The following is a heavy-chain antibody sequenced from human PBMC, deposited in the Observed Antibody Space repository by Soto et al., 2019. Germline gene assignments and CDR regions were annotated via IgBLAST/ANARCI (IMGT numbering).Heavy chain of an antibody. CDR1: QFSFSNYW. CDR2: IGGSGSTT. V-gene: IGHV3-23*04. J-gene: IGHJ4*02. Sequence: LVQSGGGLVPPGESLTVSCAPSQFSFSNYWMNWVRQAPGKALEWVSTIGGSGSTTYFADSVRGRFTISRDNSKNTVYLQANSLRADDTALYYCVKDCGGGGSCTDWGQGTRVTVSS. D-gene: IGHD2-15*01. CDR3: VKDCGGGGSCTD.